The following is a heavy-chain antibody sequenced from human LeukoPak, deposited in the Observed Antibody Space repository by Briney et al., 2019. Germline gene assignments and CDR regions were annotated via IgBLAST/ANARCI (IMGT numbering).Heavy chain of an antibody. CDR2: ISYDGSNK. CDR1: GFTFSSYG. J-gene: IGHJ4*02. D-gene: IGHD1-26*01. Sequence: GGSLRLSCAASGFTFSSYGMHWVRQAPGKGLEWVAVISYDGSNKYYADSVKGRFTISRDNSKNTLYLQMNSLRAEDTAVYYCAKSVGATHHFDYWGQGTLVTVSS. V-gene: IGHV3-30*18. CDR3: AKSVGATHHFDY.